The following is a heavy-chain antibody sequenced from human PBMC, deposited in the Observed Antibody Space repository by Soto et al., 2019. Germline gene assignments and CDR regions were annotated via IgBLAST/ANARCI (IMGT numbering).Heavy chain of an antibody. Sequence: SVKVSCKSSVASFTSYTFSWVRQAPGQGLEWLGRIIPIFDVPNYAQKFQGRVTMTEDTSTDTAYMELSSLRSEDTAVYYCATEIYGYEVGSNYHFGYWGQGTLVTVSS. J-gene: IGHJ4*02. CDR2: IIPIFDVP. CDR3: ATEIYGYEVGSNYHFGY. D-gene: IGHD1-26*01. V-gene: IGHV1-69*04. CDR1: VASFTSYT.